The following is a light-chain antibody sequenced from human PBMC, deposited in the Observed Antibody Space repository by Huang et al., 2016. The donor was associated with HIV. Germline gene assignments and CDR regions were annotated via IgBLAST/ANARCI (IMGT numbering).Light chain of an antibody. Sequence: EIVMTQSPVTLSVSPGERATLSCRASQNIGSNLAWYQQKSGQAPGVVIYGTSIRASGIPARFSGSGSETEYTLTISSLQSEDFAVYYCQQYTKWPLTFGGGTKVEIK. V-gene: IGKV3-15*01. CDR2: GTS. CDR1: QNIGSN. J-gene: IGKJ4*01. CDR3: QQYTKWPLT.